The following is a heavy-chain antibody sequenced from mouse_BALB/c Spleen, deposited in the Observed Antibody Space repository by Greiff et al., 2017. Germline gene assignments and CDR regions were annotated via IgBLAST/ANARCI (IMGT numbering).Heavy chain of an antibody. J-gene: IGHJ4*01. CDR3: NGGYYAMDY. CDR1: GFNIKDYY. Sequence: VQLQQSGAELVWSGASVKLSCTASGFNIKDYYMHWVKQRPEQGLEWIGWIDPENGDTEYAPKFQGKATMTADTSSNTAYLQLSSLTSEDTAVYYCNGGYYAMDYWGQGTSVTVSS. V-gene: IGHV14-4*02. CDR2: IDPENGDT.